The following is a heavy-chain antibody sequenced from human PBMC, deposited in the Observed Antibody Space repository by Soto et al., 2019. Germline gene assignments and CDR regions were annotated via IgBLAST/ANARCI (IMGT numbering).Heavy chain of an antibody. V-gene: IGHV4-34*01. CDR3: ARVLVYSSSWYVWGDYYYYGMDV. CDR2: INHSGST. J-gene: IGHJ6*02. D-gene: IGHD6-13*01. Sequence: PSETLSLTCAVYGGSFSGYYWSWIRQPPGKGLEWIGEINHSGSTNYNPSIKSRVTISVDTSKNQFSLKLSSVTAADTAVYYCARVLVYSSSWYVWGDYYYYGMDVWGQGTTVTVSS. CDR1: GGSFSGYY.